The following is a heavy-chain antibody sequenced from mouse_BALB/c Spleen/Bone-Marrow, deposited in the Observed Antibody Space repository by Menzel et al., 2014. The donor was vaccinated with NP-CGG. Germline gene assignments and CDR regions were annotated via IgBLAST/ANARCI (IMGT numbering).Heavy chain of an antibody. J-gene: IGHJ4*01. CDR3: ARARGNYEDYVMDY. Sequence: AQLQQSGSVLVRPGASVKLSCKTSGYTFTISWIHWAKQMPGQGLEWIGEIHPNSGNTNYNEKFKDKATLTVDTSSRTAYVDLSSLTSEDSAVYYCARARGNYEDYVMDYWGPGASVAVS. V-gene: IGHV1S130*01. CDR2: IHPNSGNT. D-gene: IGHD2-1*01. CDR1: GYTFTISW.